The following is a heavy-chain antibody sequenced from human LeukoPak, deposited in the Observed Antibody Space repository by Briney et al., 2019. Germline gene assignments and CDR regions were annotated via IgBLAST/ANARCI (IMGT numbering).Heavy chain of an antibody. Sequence: SVKVSCKASGGTFSSYAISWVRQAPGQGLEWMGRIIPIFGIANYAQKFQGRVTITADKSTSTAYMELSSLRSEDTAVYNCASNVVSAFDIWGQGTMVTVSS. V-gene: IGHV1-69*04. CDR2: IIPIFGIA. CDR3: ASNVVSAFDI. J-gene: IGHJ3*02. D-gene: IGHD2-15*01. CDR1: GGTFSSYA.